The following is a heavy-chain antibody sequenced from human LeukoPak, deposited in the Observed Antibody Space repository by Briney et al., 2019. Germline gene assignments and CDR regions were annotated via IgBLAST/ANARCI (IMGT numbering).Heavy chain of an antibody. CDR3: ARLGLLGRGTNGDLDV. CDR1: GFTFSSYG. V-gene: IGHV3-33*01. CDR2: IWYDGSNK. Sequence: ARSLSLTCAASGFTFSSYGIHWVRQAPGKGLEWVAVIWYDGSNKYYADSVKDRFTIYSDNSKNTLYLQMNSLRAEDTAVYYCARLGLLGRGTNGDLDVWGQGTLVTVSS. D-gene: IGHD4-17*01. J-gene: IGHJ5*02.